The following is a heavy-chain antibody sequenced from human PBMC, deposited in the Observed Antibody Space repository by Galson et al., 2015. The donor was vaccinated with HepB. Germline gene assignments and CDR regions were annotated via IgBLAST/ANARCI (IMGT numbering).Heavy chain of an antibody. J-gene: IGHJ4*02. V-gene: IGHV4-31*03. D-gene: IGHD6-25*01. CDR1: GDSISSGAYY. CDR3: ARGSGSTEAADS. Sequence: TLSLTCSVSGDSISSGAYYCSWIRQRPGKGLEWIGHIYYSGSAHYNPSLKSRLSMSVDTSKNQFSLKLSSVTAADSAVYYCARGSGSTEAADSWGQGTLVTVSS. CDR2: IYYSGSA.